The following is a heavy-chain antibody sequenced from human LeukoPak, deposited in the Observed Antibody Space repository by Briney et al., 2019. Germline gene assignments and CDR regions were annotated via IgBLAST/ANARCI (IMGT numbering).Heavy chain of an antibody. CDR3: ARFSSSPRYFDL. V-gene: IGHV3-21*01. J-gene: IGHJ2*01. CDR2: ISSSSSYI. CDR1: GFTFSSYS. D-gene: IGHD6-6*01. Sequence: PGGSLRLSCAASGFTFSSYSMNWVRQAPGKGLEWVSSISSSSSYIYYADSVKGRFTISRDNAKNSLYLQMNSLRAEDTAVYYCARFSSSPRYFDLWGRGTLVTVSS.